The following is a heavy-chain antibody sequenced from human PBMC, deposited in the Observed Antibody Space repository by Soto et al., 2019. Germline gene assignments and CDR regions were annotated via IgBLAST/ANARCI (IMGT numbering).Heavy chain of an antibody. CDR3: ARVWDSSSAWVDY. V-gene: IGHV4-4*02. CDR1: GGSISSTNW. CDR2: IYHSGST. D-gene: IGHD6-19*01. Sequence: QVQLQESGPGLVKPSGTLSLTCAVSGGSISSTNWWSWVRQPPGKGLEWIGEIYHSGSTNYNPSLKSRVTISVDKSKNQFSLNLSSVTAAGPAVYYCARVWDSSSAWVDYWGQGTLVTVSS. J-gene: IGHJ4*02.